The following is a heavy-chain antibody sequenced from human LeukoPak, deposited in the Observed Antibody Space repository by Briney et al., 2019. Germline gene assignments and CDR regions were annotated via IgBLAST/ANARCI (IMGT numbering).Heavy chain of an antibody. V-gene: IGHV3-48*03. CDR3: ARDGRVGATSAPGVNWFDP. D-gene: IGHD1-26*01. CDR2: ISSSGSTI. CDR1: GFTFSSYE. J-gene: IGHJ5*02. Sequence: GGSLRLSCAASGFTFSSYEMNWVRQAPGKGLEWVSYISSSGSTIYYADSVKGRFTISRDNAKNSLYLQMNSLRAEDTAVYYCARDGRVGATSAPGVNWFDPWGQGTLVTVSS.